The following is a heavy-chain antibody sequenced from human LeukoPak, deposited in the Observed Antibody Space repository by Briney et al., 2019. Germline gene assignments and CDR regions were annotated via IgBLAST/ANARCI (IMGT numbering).Heavy chain of an antibody. CDR2: IRYDGSNK. V-gene: IGHV3-30*02. CDR3: AKDLQSLSYYYGSGNYYYYYMDV. CDR1: GFTFSSYG. J-gene: IGHJ6*03. Sequence: QPGGSLRLSCAASGFTFSSYGMHWVRQAPGKGLEWVAFIRYDGSNKYYADSVKGRFTISRDNSKNTLYLQMNSLRAEDTAVYYCAKDLQSLSYYYGSGNYYYYYMDVWGKGTTVTVSS. D-gene: IGHD3-10*01.